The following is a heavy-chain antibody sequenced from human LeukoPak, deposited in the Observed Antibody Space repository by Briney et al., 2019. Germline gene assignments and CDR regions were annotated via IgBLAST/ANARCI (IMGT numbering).Heavy chain of an antibody. Sequence: GESLKSSCKASGYSFTSYWIGWVRQMPGKGLEWMGIIYPGDSNNRYSPSFQGQVTISADKSISTAYLQWSSLKASDTAMYYCAREAGTSPFDYWGQGTLVTVSS. CDR3: AREAGTSPFDY. D-gene: IGHD1-1*01. CDR2: IYPGDSNN. J-gene: IGHJ4*02. CDR1: GYSFTSYW. V-gene: IGHV5-51*01.